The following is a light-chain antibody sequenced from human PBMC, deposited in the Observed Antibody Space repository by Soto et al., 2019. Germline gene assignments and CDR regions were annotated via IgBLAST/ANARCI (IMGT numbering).Light chain of an antibody. J-gene: IGKJ3*01. Sequence: EIVLTQSPGTLSLSPGERATLSCRASQSFSTSYLAWYQHKPGQAPRLLIYNTFTRATGIPDRFSGSGSGTDLTLTISIMEPEDCAVYYCQQYGGSPFTFGPGTKVDIK. V-gene: IGKV3-20*01. CDR2: NTF. CDR3: QQYGGSPFT. CDR1: QSFSTSY.